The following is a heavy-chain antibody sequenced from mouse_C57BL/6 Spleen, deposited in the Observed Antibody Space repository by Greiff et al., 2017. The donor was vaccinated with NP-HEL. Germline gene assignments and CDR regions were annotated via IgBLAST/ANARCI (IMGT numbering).Heavy chain of an antibody. CDR1: GFTFSSYA. D-gene: IGHD2-1*01. J-gene: IGHJ3*01. V-gene: IGHV5-9-1*02. CDR3: TRDERGYGNYVTWFAY. Sequence: EVKLMESGEGLVKPGGSLKLSCAASGFTFSSYAMSWVRQTPEKRLEWVAYISSGGDYIYYADTVKGRFTISRDNARNTLYLQMSSLKSEDTAMYYCTRDERGYGNYVTWFAYWGQGTLVTVSA. CDR2: ISSGGDYI.